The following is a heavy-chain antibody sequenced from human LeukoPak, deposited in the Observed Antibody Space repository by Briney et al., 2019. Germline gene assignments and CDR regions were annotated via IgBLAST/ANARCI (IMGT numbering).Heavy chain of an antibody. V-gene: IGHV1-69*04. D-gene: IGHD3-16*01. CDR3: ARESGGISPNFDY. Sequence: PVKVSCKASGGTFSSYAISWVRQAPGQGLEWMGRIIPIFGIANYAQKFQGRVTITADKSTSTAYMELSSLGSEDTAVYYCARESGGISPNFDYWGQGTLVTVSS. CDR1: GGTFSSYA. J-gene: IGHJ4*02. CDR2: IIPIFGIA.